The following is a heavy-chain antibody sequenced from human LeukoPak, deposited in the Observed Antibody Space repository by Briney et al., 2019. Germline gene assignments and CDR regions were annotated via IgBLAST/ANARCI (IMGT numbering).Heavy chain of an antibody. Sequence: SETLSLTCTVSGGSISSSSYYWGWIRQPPGKGLEWIGSIYYSGSTYHNPSLKSRVTISVDTSKNQFSLKLSSVTAADTAVYYCARAVPPGYSSSWYLAFDYWGQGTLVTVSS. CDR1: GGSISSSSYY. D-gene: IGHD6-13*01. CDR3: ARAVPPGYSSSWYLAFDY. V-gene: IGHV4-39*01. J-gene: IGHJ4*02. CDR2: IYYSGST.